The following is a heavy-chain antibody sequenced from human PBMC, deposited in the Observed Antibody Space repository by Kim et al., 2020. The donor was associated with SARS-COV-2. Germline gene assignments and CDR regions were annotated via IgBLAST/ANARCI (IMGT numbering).Heavy chain of an antibody. D-gene: IGHD3-22*01. V-gene: IGHV4-39*01. Sequence: SETLSLTCTVSDGSIRSTSYYWGWIRQPPGKGLEWIGSVYYSGSTDYNPSLKSRVIISIDKSTNQFSLRLNSVTATDTAIYYCARRGYYGRSGYYFDYWG. CDR2: VYYSGST. J-gene: IGHJ4*01. CDR3: ARRGYYGRSGYYFDY. CDR1: DGSIRSTSYY.